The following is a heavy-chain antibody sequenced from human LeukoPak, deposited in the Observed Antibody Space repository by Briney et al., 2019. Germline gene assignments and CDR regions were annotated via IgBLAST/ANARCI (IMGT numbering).Heavy chain of an antibody. CDR1: GGTFTSYA. Sequence: VASVNVSCKASGGTFTSYAISSVRQAPGQGLEWMGGIIPIFGTANYAQKFQGRVTITEDESTSTAYMELSSLRSEDTAVYYCAGRSGSYYNAPFDYWGQGTLVTVSS. J-gene: IGHJ4*02. V-gene: IGHV1-69*13. D-gene: IGHD3-10*01. CDR2: IIPIFGTA. CDR3: AGRSGSYYNAPFDY.